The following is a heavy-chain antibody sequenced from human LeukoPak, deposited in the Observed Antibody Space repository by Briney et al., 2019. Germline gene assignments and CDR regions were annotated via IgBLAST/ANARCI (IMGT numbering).Heavy chain of an antibody. D-gene: IGHD3-10*01. Sequence: PGGSLRLSCAASGFIFSSYAMHWVRQAPGKGLEWVAVISYDGSNKYYADSVKGRFTISRDNSKNTLYLQMNSLRAEDTAVYYCAKDRIGDYWGQGTLVTVSS. CDR3: AKDRIGDY. CDR2: ISYDGSNK. V-gene: IGHV3-30*04. CDR1: GFIFSSYA. J-gene: IGHJ4*02.